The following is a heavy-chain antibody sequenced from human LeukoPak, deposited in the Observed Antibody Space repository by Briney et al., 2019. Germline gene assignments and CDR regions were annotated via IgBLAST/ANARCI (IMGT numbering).Heavy chain of an antibody. CDR1: GVSISSSNW. CDR3: ARSRVIGASPYYCDY. D-gene: IGHD1-26*01. V-gene: IGHV4-4*02. J-gene: IGHJ4*02. CDR2: RHHSGIT. Sequence: SDTLSLTCAVAGVSISSSNWGAGVRQPPGKGLGGIGERHHSGITNYNPSLKSRVTISVDDSRTQFSLKVNSVTAADTAVYYCARSRVIGASPYYCDYWGQGTLVTVSS.